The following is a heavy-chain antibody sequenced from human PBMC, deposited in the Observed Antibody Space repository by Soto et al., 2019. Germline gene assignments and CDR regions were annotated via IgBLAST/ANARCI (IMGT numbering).Heavy chain of an antibody. V-gene: IGHV3-23*01. CDR2: ISGSGSET. J-gene: IGHJ6*02. Sequence: GGSLRLSCATSGFNFKNYGMSWVRLAPGQGLEWVSAISGSGSETYYADSVKGRFTISRDNSKNTLYLQMNSLRAEDTAVYYCAKPPARQWYSMDVGGQGTTVTVSS. CDR1: GFNFKNYG. D-gene: IGHD6-19*01. CDR3: AKPPARQWYSMDV.